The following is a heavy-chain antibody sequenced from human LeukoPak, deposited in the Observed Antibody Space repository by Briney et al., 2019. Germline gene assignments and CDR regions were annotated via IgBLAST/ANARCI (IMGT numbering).Heavy chain of an antibody. CDR3: ASAVHYGSGSRDY. Sequence: GGPLRLSCAASGFTFSSYSMNWVRQAPGKGLEWVSSISSSSSYIYYADSVKGRFTISRDNAKNSLYLQMNSLRAEDTAVYYCASAVHYGSGSRDYWGQGTLVTVSS. V-gene: IGHV3-21*01. CDR2: ISSSSSYI. D-gene: IGHD3-10*01. CDR1: GFTFSSYS. J-gene: IGHJ4*02.